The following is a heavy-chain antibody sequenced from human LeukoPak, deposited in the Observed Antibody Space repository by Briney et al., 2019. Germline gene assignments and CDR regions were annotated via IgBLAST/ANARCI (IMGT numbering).Heavy chain of an antibody. J-gene: IGHJ4*02. CDR2: ITGTGGST. V-gene: IGHV3-23*01. CDR1: GFTFSSYA. Sequence: GGSLRLSCVASGFTFSSYAMSWVRQAPGKGLEWVSGITGTGGSTDYADSVKGRFTISRDNSKNTLYLQMNSLRAEDTAVYSCAKATSPAVYFDYWGQGTLVTVSS. CDR3: AKATSPAVYFDY.